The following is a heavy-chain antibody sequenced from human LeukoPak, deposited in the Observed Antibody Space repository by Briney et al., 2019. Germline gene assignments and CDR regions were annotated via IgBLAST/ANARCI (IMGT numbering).Heavy chain of an antibody. CDR1: GFTFDDYA. V-gene: IGHV3-9*01. Sequence: PGGSLRLSCAASGFTFDDYAMHWVRQAPGKGLEWVSGISWNSGSIGYADSVKGRFTISRDNAKNSLYLQVNSLRAEDTAVYYCARGLDYWGQGTLVTVSS. J-gene: IGHJ4*02. CDR3: ARGLDY. CDR2: ISWNSGSI.